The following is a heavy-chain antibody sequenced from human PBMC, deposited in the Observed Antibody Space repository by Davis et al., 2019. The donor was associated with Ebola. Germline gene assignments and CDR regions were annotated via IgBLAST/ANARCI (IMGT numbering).Heavy chain of an antibody. CDR1: GFSVSSNY. CDR3: ARGTGAAPGIDF. D-gene: IGHD6-13*01. CDR2: LSSGGIT. J-gene: IGHJ4*02. Sequence: GESLKISCVVSGFSVSSNYMSWVRQAPGKGLECVSILSSGGITDYTGSVKGRFTISRDNSKNTLYLQMNNLRVEDTAVYYCARGTGAAPGIDFWGQGTLVTVSS. V-gene: IGHV3-66*01.